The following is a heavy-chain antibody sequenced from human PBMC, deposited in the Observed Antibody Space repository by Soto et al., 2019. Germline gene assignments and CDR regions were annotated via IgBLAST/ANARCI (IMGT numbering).Heavy chain of an antibody. V-gene: IGHV4-39*01. CDR2: IYYSGST. CDR3: ARHRVNAWGNSYGYEAPFDP. J-gene: IGHJ5*02. Sequence: PSETLSLTCTVSGGSISSSSYYRGWIRQPPGKGLEWIGSIYYSGSTYYNPSLKSRVTISVDTSKNQFSLKLSSVTAADTAVYYCARHRVNAWGNSYGYEAPFDPWGQGTLVTVSS. CDR1: GGSISSSSYY. D-gene: IGHD5-18*01.